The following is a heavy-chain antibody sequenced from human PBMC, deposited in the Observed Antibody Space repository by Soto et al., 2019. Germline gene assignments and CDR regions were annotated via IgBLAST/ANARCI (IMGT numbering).Heavy chain of an antibody. J-gene: IGHJ4*02. D-gene: IGHD3-3*01. V-gene: IGHV4-59*01. CDR3: ARVRSNLFDY. CDR2: IHYSGST. Sequence: KPSETLSLTCTGSGDSISTFYWSWIRQPPGKGLEWIGYIHYSGSTNYNPSLKSQVIISVDTSKNQFSLKLSSVTAADTAVYFCARVRSNLFDYWGQGTLVTVSS. CDR1: GDSISTFY.